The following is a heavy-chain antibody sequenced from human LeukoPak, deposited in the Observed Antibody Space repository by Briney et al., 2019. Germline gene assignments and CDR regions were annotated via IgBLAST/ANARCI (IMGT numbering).Heavy chain of an antibody. V-gene: IGHV4-34*01. CDR1: GFIFTNYW. CDR2: INHSGST. D-gene: IGHD6-13*01. J-gene: IGHJ4*02. Sequence: PGGSLRLSCAASGFIFTNYWMTWVRQPPGKGLEWIGEINHSGSTNYNPSLKSRVTISVDTSKNQFSLKLSSVTAADTAVYYCARGDSIAATDYWGQGTLITVSS. CDR3: ARGDSIAATDY.